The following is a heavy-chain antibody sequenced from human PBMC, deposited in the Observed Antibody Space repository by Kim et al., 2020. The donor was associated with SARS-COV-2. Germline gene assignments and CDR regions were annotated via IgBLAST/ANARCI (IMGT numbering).Heavy chain of an antibody. J-gene: IGHJ4*02. CDR3: ARGSFSSSWRLDY. D-gene: IGHD6-13*01. V-gene: IGHV1-69*13. CDR2: IMPILATA. CDR1: GGSFSSYA. Sequence: SVKVSCKASGGSFSSYAISWVRQAPGQGLEWMGGIMPILATAYYAETFQGRFTITADESTSTAYMELSSLDSDDTAVYYCARGSFSSSWRLDYWGQGTL.